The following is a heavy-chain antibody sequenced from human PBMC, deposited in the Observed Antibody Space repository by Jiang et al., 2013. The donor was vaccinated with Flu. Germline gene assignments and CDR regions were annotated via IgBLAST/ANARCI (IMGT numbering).Heavy chain of an antibody. CDR3: ARGQDIVVEDI. V-gene: IGHV4-61*02. Sequence: GSGLVKPSQTLSLTCTVSGGSISSGSYYWSWIRQPAGKGLEWIGRIYTSGSTNYNPSLKSRVTISVDTSKNQFSLKLSSVTAADTAVYYCARGQDIVVEDIWGQGTMVTVSS. J-gene: IGHJ3*02. CDR2: IYTSGST. D-gene: IGHD2-15*01. CDR1: GGSISSGSYY.